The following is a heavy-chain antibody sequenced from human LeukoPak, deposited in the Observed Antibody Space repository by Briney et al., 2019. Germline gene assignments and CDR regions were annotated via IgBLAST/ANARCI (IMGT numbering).Heavy chain of an antibody. D-gene: IGHD3-10*01. CDR2: ISGSGGGT. CDR3: AKLFYSSGMYHFDY. V-gene: IGHV3-23*01. Sequence: GGSLRLSCATSGFTFSSSAMSWVRQAPGKGLAWVSTISGSGGGTYYADSVKGRFTISRDNSNNTLYLQMNSLRAEDTAVFYCAKLFYSSGMYHFDYWGQGTLGTVSS. J-gene: IGHJ4*02. CDR1: GFTFSSSA.